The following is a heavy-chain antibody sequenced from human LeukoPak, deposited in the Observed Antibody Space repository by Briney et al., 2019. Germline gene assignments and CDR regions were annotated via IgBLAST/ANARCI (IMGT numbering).Heavy chain of an antibody. V-gene: IGHV3-7*01. CDR2: IKQDGSEK. Sequence: GGSLRLSCAASGFTFSSYWMSWVRQAPGKGLEWVANIKQDGSEKYYVDSVKGRFTISRDNAKNSLYLQMNSLRAGDTAVYYCARGPGGSSSWPRAFDYWGQGTLVTVSS. CDR1: GFTFSSYW. CDR3: ARGPGGSSSWPRAFDY. J-gene: IGHJ4*02. D-gene: IGHD6-13*01.